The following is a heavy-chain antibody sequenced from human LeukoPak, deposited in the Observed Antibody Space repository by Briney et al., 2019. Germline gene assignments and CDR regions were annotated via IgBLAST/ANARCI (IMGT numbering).Heavy chain of an antibody. D-gene: IGHD3-22*01. CDR1: GFTFSSYE. CDR3: ARDAARITMIVVNDY. J-gene: IGHJ4*02. Sequence: GGSLRLSCAASGFTFSSYEMNWVRQAPGKGLEWVSYISSSGSTIYYADSVKGRFTISRDNAKNSLYLQMNSLRAEDTAVYYCARDAARITMIVVNDYWGQGTLVTVSS. V-gene: IGHV3-48*03. CDR2: ISSSGSTI.